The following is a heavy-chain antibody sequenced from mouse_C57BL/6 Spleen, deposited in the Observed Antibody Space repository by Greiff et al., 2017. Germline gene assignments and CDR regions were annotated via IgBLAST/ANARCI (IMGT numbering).Heavy chain of an antibody. V-gene: IGHV1-69*01. CDR3: ARFNGGYSGYFDV. Sequence: QVQLQQPGAELVMPGASVKLSCKASGYTFTSYWMHWVKQRPGQGLEWIGEIDPSDSYTNYNQKFKGKSTLPVDKSSSTAYMQLSSLTSEDSAVYYCARFNGGYSGYFDVWGTGTTVTVSS. D-gene: IGHD2-3*01. CDR1: GYTFTSYW. CDR2: IDPSDSYT. J-gene: IGHJ1*03.